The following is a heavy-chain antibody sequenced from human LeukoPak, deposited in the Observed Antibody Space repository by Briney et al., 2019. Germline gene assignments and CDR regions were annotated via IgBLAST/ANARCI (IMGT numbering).Heavy chain of an antibody. J-gene: IGHJ4*02. CDR3: ARDQVNHRALPDY. Sequence: PGGSLRLSCAASGFTFSSYAMPWVRQAPGKGLEWVAVISYDGSNKYYADSVKGRLTISRDNSKNTLYLQMNSLRAEDTAVYYCARDQVNHRALPDYWGQGTLVTVSS. CDR2: ISYDGSNK. V-gene: IGHV3-30-3*01. CDR1: GFTFSSYA.